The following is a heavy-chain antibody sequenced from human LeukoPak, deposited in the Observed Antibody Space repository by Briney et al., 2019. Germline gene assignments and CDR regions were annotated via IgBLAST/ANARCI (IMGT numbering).Heavy chain of an antibody. CDR2: ISSSGSTI. CDR1: GFTFSSYE. Sequence: GGSLRLSCAASGFTFSSYEMNWVRQAPGKGLEWVSYISSSGSTIYNADSVKGRFTISRNNAKNSLYLQMNSLRAEDAAVYYCASGLSGSYYGGFDYWGQGTLVTVSS. D-gene: IGHD1-26*01. CDR3: ASGLSGSYYGGFDY. J-gene: IGHJ4*02. V-gene: IGHV3-48*03.